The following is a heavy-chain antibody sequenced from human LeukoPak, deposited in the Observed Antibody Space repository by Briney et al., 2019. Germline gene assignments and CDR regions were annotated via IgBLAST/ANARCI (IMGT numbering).Heavy chain of an antibody. V-gene: IGHV3-33*01. Sequence: GRSLRLSCAASGFTFSSYGMHWVRQAPGKGLEWVAVIWYDGSNNYYADSVKGRFTISRDNSKNTLYLQMNSLRAEDTAVYYCARGGDILTGFSAFDIWGQGTMVTVSS. CDR3: ARGGDILTGFSAFDI. CDR1: GFTFSSYG. J-gene: IGHJ3*02. D-gene: IGHD3-9*01. CDR2: IWYDGSNN.